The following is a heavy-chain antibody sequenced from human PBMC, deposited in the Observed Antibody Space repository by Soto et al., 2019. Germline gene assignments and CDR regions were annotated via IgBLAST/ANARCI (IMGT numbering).Heavy chain of an antibody. CDR3: AREYSSFEY. J-gene: IGHJ4*02. CDR2: IHYSGYT. V-gene: IGHV4-59*01. CDR1: DGAISTYY. D-gene: IGHD4-4*01. Sequence: QVQLQESGPGLAKPSETLSLTCTVSDGAISTYYWHWIRQPPGKGLEWIGYIHYSGYTSYNPSLKSRVTISVDTSKNQFSVRLHSVTAADTAVYYCAREYSSFEYWGQGALVTVS.